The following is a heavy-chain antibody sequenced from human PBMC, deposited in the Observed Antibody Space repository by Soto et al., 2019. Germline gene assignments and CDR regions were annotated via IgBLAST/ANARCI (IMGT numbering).Heavy chain of an antibody. Sequence: GESLKISCQGSGYNFANYRIGWVRQMPGKGLEWMGIIYPGDSDTRYGPSFQGHVTISADKSISTAYLQWSSLKASDTAIYHCAKEPDLGPYWGQGTLVTVSS. D-gene: IGHD7-27*01. V-gene: IGHV5-51*01. J-gene: IGHJ4*02. CDR2: IYPGDSDT. CDR3: AKEPDLGPY. CDR1: GYNFANYR.